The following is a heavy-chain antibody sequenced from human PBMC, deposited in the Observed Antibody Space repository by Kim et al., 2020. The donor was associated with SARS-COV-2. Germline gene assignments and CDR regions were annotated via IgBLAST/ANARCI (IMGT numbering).Heavy chain of an antibody. CDR3: AKGSRYQSSG. CDR1: RFTLSNYA. V-gene: IGHV3-23*01. J-gene: IGHJ6*01. D-gene: IGHD6-19*01. CDR2: ISGSGGST. Sequence: GGSLRLSCAASRFTLSNYAMSWVPQATGKGLKRVPGISGSGGSTYYADSVKGRFTIVLNNAKNTLFHQMSTLRAEDTAIFYCAKGSRYQSSGWG.